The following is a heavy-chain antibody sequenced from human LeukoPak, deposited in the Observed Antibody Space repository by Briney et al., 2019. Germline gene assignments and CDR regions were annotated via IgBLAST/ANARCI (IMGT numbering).Heavy chain of an antibody. V-gene: IGHV3-53*01. Sequence: GGPLRLFCAASGFSVSTDYMGWVRQARGKGLEWVSVFYNGVNTYSADSVKGRFTISRDNSRNTMDLQMNSLRAEDTALYYCVRCDSSNWYGIDYWGQGTLVNVSS. D-gene: IGHD6-13*01. CDR2: FYNGVNT. J-gene: IGHJ4*02. CDR1: GFSVSTDY. CDR3: VRCDSSNWYGIDY.